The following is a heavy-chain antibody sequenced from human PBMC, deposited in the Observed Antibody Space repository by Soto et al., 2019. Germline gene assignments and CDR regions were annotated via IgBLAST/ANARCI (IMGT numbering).Heavy chain of an antibody. CDR1: VDSSSSYY. J-gene: IGHJ4*02. CDR2: IYTSGNT. Sequence: ETLSLTCTVSVDSSSSYYWSWIRQPAGKGLEWIGRIYTSGNTNYNPSLKSRVTMSVDTSKNQFSLKLSSVTAADTAVYYCARDLGIAVAGYFDYWGQGTLVTVSS. V-gene: IGHV4-4*07. D-gene: IGHD6-19*01. CDR3: ARDLGIAVAGYFDY.